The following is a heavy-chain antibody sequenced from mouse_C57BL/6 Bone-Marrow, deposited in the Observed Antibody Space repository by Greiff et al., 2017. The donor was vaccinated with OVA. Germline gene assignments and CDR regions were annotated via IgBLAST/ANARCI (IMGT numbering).Heavy chain of an antibody. J-gene: IGHJ4*01. CDR2: IYPGSGST. Sequence: QVQLQQPGAELVKPGASVKMSCKASGYTFTSYWITWVKQRPGQGLEWIGDIYPGSGSTNYNEKFKSKATLTVDTSSSTAYMQLSSLTSEDSAVYYWARDSNYFYYAMDYWGQGTSVTVSS. V-gene: IGHV1-55*01. CDR3: ARDSNYFYYAMDY. CDR1: GYTFTSYW. D-gene: IGHD2-5*01.